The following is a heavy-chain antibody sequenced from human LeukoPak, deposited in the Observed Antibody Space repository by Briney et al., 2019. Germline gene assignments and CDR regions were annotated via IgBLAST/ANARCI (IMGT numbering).Heavy chain of an antibody. Sequence: PSETLSLTCAVYGGSFSGYYWSWIRQPPGKGLEWIGEINHSGSTNYNPSLKSRVTISVDTSKNQFSLKLSSVTAADTAVYYCARGAQVGRYFDWLLPALDYWGQGTLVTVSS. D-gene: IGHD3-9*01. CDR3: ARGAQVGRYFDWLLPALDY. CDR2: INHSGST. J-gene: IGHJ4*02. CDR1: GGSFSGYY. V-gene: IGHV4-34*01.